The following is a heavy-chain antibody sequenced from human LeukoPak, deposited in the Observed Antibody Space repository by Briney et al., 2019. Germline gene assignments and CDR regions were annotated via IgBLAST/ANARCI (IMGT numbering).Heavy chain of an antibody. J-gene: IGHJ3*01. Sequence: GGSLRLSCAASRFTVSSNYMSWVRQAPGKGLEWVSVIYDGGSTYYADSVKGRFTISRDNSKNTLYLQMSSLRVEDTAVYYCAREAHNGGYYLPAFDVWGQGTMVTVSS. V-gene: IGHV3-66*01. CDR3: AREAHNGGYYLPAFDV. D-gene: IGHD3-22*01. CDR1: RFTVSSNY. CDR2: IYDGGST.